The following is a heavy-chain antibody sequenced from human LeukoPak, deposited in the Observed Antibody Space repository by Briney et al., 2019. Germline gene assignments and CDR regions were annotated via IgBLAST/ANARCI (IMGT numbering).Heavy chain of an antibody. CDR1: GFTFSSYA. CDR3: AKDLAVGTATRGILENYYYYGMDV. Sequence: LPGGSLRLSCAASGFTFSSYAMSWVRQAPGKGLEWVSAISGSGGSTYYADSVKGRFTISRDNSKNTLYLQMNSLRAEDTAVYYCAKDLAVGTATRGILENYYYYGMDVWGQGTTVTVSS. D-gene: IGHD5-18*01. J-gene: IGHJ6*02. V-gene: IGHV3-23*01. CDR2: ISGSGGST.